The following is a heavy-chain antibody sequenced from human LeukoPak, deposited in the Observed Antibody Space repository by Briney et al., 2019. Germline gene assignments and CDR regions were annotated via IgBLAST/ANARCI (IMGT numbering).Heavy chain of an antibody. D-gene: IGHD3-10*01. CDR2: ISSSGSTI. CDR1: GFTFSSYE. J-gene: IGHJ6*02. V-gene: IGHV3-48*03. CDR3: ARDRSGYYYGMDV. Sequence: PGGSPRLSCAASGFTFSSYEMNWVRQAPGKGLEWVSYISSSGSTIYYADSVKGRFTISRDNAKNSLYLQMNSLRAEDTAVYYCARDRSGYYYGMDVWGQGTTVTVSS.